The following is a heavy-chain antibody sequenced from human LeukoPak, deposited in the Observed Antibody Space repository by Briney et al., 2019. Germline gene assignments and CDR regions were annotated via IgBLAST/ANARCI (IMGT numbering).Heavy chain of an antibody. Sequence: GRSLRLSCAASGFTFSSYGMHWVRQAPGKGLEWVAVIWYDGSNKYYADSVKGRLTISRDNSKNTLYLQMNSLRAEDTAVYYCARDSRNYYDSSGYLLDYWGQGTLVTVSS. J-gene: IGHJ4*02. CDR2: IWYDGSNK. CDR1: GFTFSSYG. D-gene: IGHD3-22*01. CDR3: ARDSRNYYDSSGYLLDY. V-gene: IGHV3-33*01.